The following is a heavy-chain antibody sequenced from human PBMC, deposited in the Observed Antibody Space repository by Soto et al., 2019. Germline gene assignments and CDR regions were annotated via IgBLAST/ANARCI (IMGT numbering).Heavy chain of an antibody. D-gene: IGHD3-10*01. V-gene: IGHV4-34*01. Sequence: PSETLSHTCTIYGRSFSGYYWSWIRQPPGKGLEWIGEINHSGSTNYNPSLKSRVTISVDTSKNQFSLKLSSVTAADTAVYYCARGSTYYYGSGSYLHYYYMDVWGKGTTVT. CDR2: INHSGST. J-gene: IGHJ6*03. CDR1: GRSFSGYY. CDR3: ARGSTYYYGSGSYLHYYYMDV.